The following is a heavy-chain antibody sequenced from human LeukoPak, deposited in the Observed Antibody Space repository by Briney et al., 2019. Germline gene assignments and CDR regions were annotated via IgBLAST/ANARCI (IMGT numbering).Heavy chain of an antibody. CDR1: RFSFSTYP. V-gene: IGHV3-23*01. Sequence: GGSLRLSCAASRFSFSTYPMGWVRQAPGRGLEWVSGISASGDVTFHADPVKGRFTISRDNSKNTLYLQMTSLRAEDTAEYYCAKSLFTSATGTGRAFHIWGQGTMVTVSS. CDR3: AKSLFTSATGTGRAFHI. D-gene: IGHD1-1*01. J-gene: IGHJ3*02. CDR2: ISASGDVT.